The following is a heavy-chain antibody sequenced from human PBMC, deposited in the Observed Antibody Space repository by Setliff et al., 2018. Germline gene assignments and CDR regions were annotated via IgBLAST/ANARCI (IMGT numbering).Heavy chain of an antibody. V-gene: IGHV3-7*03. Sequence: PGGSLRLSCSATGPAFSNYYMSWVRQAPGKGLQWVANTKQDGSETYYADSVQGRFTISRDKNSLYLQMHSLRAEDTAVYYCAREGIRGYFYYYMDVWGKGTTVTVSS. CDR2: TKQDGSET. J-gene: IGHJ6*03. CDR1: GPAFSNYY. CDR3: AREGIRGYFYYYMDV.